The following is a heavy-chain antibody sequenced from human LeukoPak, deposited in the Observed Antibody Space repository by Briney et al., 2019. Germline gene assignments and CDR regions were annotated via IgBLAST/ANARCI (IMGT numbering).Heavy chain of an antibody. CDR1: GFTFSSYS. V-gene: IGHV3-21*04. D-gene: IGHD2-15*01. CDR3: ARAYCSGGSCGFDP. J-gene: IGHJ5*02. CDR2: ISSSSSYI. Sequence: PGGSLRLSCAASGFTFSSYSMNWVRQAPGKGLEWVSSISSSSSYIYYADSVKGRFTISRDNAKNSLYLQMNSLRAEDTALYYCARAYCSGGSCGFDPWGQGTLVTVSS.